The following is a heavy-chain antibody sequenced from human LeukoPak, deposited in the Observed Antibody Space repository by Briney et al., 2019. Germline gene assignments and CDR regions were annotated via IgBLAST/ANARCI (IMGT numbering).Heavy chain of an antibody. V-gene: IGHV1-69*04. CDR2: IIPILGIA. J-gene: IGHJ4*02. D-gene: IGHD3-22*01. CDR1: GGTFSSYA. CDR3: ASAYYYDSSGSFDY. Sequence: SVKVSFKASGGTFSSYAISWVRQAPGQGLEWMGRIIPILGIANYAQKFQGRVTITADKSTSTAYMELSSLRSEDTAVYYCASAYYYDSSGSFDYWGQGTLVTVSS.